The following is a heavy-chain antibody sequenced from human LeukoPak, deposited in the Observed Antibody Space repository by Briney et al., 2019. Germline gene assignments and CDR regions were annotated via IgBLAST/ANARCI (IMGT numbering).Heavy chain of an antibody. D-gene: IGHD1-26*01. J-gene: IGHJ5*02. CDR2: IIPILGIA. CDR3: ARVSEVGATEGWFDP. CDR1: GGTFSSYA. Sequence: SVKVSCKASGGTFSSYAISWVRQAPGQGLEWMGRIIPILGIANYAQKFQGRVTITRNTSISTAYMELSSLRSEDTAVYYCARVSEVGATEGWFDPWGQGTLVTVSS. V-gene: IGHV1-69*04.